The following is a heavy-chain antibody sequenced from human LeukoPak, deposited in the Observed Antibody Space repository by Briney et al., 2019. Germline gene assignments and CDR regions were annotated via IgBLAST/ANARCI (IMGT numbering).Heavy chain of an antibody. Sequence: GSSVKVSCKASGGTFSSYAISWVRQAPGQGLEWMGGIIPIFGTANYAQKFQGRVTITADESTSTAYMEMRSVRSEDTAVYYCARTIAARPDNWFDPWGQGTLVTVSS. CDR1: GGTFSSYA. V-gene: IGHV1-69*01. CDR3: ARTIAARPDNWFDP. CDR2: IIPIFGTA. J-gene: IGHJ5*02. D-gene: IGHD6-6*01.